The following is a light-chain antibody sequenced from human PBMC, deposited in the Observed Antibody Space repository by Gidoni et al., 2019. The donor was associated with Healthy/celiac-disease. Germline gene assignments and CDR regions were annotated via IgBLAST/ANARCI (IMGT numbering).Light chain of an antibody. V-gene: IGKV2-28*01. CDR3: MQALQTPWT. CDR1: QSLLHSNGYNY. CDR2: LGS. Sequence: DIGSTESPLYLPVTPGEPASVSCRSSQSLLHSNGYNYLDWYLQKPGQSPQLLIYLGSNRASGVPDRFSGSGSGTDFTLNISRVEAEDVGVYYCMQALQTPWTFGQGTKVEIK. J-gene: IGKJ1*01.